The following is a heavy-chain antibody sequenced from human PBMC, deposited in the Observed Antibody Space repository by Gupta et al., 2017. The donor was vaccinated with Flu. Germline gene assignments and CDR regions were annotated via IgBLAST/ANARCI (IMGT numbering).Heavy chain of an antibody. CDR3: ARGLPFIAAAGVSAHNWFDP. V-gene: IGHV1-2*02. CDR1: GYTFIAFF. CDR2: IDPSTGGT. J-gene: IGHJ5*02. D-gene: IGHD6-13*01. Sequence: QVQLVQSGAEVKKPGASVKVSCKTSGYTFIAFFIHWVRQAPGQGPEWMGWIDPSTGGTKYAQSFQGRVAMTGDTSINTVYMELSRLKSDDTAVYFCARGLPFIAAAGVSAHNWFDPWGQGTLVIVSP.